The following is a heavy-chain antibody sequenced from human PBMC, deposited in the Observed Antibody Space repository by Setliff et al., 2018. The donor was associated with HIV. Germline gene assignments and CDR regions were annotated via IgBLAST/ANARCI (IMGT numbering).Heavy chain of an antibody. J-gene: IGHJ4*02. CDR1: GYSISSGYY. V-gene: IGHV4-38-2*02. Sequence: SETLSLTCAVSGYSISSGYYWGWIRQPPGKGLEWIGSMSYSGTTYYNPSLKSRVTISVDTSKNQFSLKLSSVTAADTAVYYCAREFFYWGQGILVTVSS. CDR2: MSYSGTT. CDR3: AREFFY. D-gene: IGHD3-3*01.